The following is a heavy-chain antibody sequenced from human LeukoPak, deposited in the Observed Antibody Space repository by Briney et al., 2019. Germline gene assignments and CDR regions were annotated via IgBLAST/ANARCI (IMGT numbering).Heavy chain of an antibody. CDR3: ARTVTLLWFGELDY. V-gene: IGHV1-2*02. Sequence: GASVKVSCKASAYTFSGHYIHWVRQAPGQRLEGMGWINPGSGGTSPGQNFQGRVTMTRDTYIRTAYMELTRLGSDDTAVYYCARTVTLLWFGELDYWGQGTLVTVSS. J-gene: IGHJ4*02. CDR1: AYTFSGHY. CDR2: INPGSGGT. D-gene: IGHD3-10*01.